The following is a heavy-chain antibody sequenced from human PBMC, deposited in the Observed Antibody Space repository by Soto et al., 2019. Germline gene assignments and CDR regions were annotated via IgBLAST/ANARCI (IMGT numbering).Heavy chain of an antibody. CDR3: ARDGYYYDSSGYLYYFDY. V-gene: IGHV3-33*01. J-gene: IGHJ4*02. Sequence: LRLSCAASGFTFSSYGMHWVRQAPGKGLEWVAVIWYDGSNKYYADSVKGRFTISRDNSKNTLYLQMNSLRAEDTAVYYCARDGYYYDSSGYLYYFDYWGQGTLVTVSS. D-gene: IGHD3-22*01. CDR2: IWYDGSNK. CDR1: GFTFSSYG.